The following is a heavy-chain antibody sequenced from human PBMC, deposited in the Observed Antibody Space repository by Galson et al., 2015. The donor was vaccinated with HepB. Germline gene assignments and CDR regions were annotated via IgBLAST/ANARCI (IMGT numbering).Heavy chain of an antibody. CDR1: GYTFTSYY. Sequence: SVKVSCKASGYTFTSYYMHWVQQAPGQGLEWMGIINPSGGSTSYAQKFQGRVTMTRDTSTSTVYMELSSLRSEDTAVYYCARASKRHYYYYGMDVWGQGTTVTVSS. CDR3: ARASKRHYYYYGMDV. CDR2: INPSGGST. V-gene: IGHV1-46*01. J-gene: IGHJ6*02.